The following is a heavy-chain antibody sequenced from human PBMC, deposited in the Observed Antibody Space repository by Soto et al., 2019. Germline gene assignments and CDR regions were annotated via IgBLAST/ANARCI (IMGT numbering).Heavy chain of an antibody. J-gene: IGHJ6*02. CDR3: ARDSYGMDV. Sequence: QVQLVESGGGVVQPGRSLRLSCAASGFTFSNYAMHWVRQAPGKGLEWVAVMSYDGSNKYYADSVKGRFTISRDNSRNTLYLQMNSLRAEDTAVYYCARDSYGMDVWGQGTTVTVSS. CDR1: GFTFSNYA. V-gene: IGHV3-30-3*01. CDR2: MSYDGSNK.